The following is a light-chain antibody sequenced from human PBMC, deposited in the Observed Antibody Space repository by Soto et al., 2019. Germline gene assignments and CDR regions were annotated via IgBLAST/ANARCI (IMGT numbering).Light chain of an antibody. V-gene: IGLV2-23*02. CDR3: CSYASRELGV. CDR2: EVS. J-gene: IGLJ2*01. CDR1: SSDVGSYNL. Sequence: QLVLTQPASVSGSPGQSITISCTGTSSDVGSYNLVSWYQQHPGKAPKLMIYEVSQRPSGVSDRFFGSKSGNTASLTISGLQAEDEADYFCCSYASRELGVFGGGTKLTVL.